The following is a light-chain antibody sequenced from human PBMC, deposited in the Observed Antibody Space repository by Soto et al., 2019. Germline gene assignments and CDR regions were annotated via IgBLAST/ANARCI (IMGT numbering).Light chain of an antibody. J-gene: IGKJ5*01. CDR3: QQRSNWPRIT. V-gene: IGKV3-11*01. Sequence: IVLTQSACTLSLSPGERATLSCRASQSVSSNLAWYQQKPGQAPRLLFYGASTRATGIPARFSGSGSGTEFTLTISSLEPEDFAVYYCQQRSNWPRITFGQGTRLEIK. CDR1: QSVSSN. CDR2: GAS.